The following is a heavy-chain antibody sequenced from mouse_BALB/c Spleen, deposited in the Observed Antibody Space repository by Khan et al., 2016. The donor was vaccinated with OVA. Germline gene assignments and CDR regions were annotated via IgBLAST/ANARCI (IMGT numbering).Heavy chain of an antibody. CDR2: INTYTGEP. CDR1: GYTFTNYG. J-gene: IGHJ4*01. CDR3: AKPPYFAYVMVF. Sequence: QIQLVQSGPELKKPGETVKISCKASGYTFTNYGMNWVKQAPGKGLKWMGWINTYTGEPTYADDFKGRFAFSLETSASTASLQINKLKNEDTATYFCAKPPYFAYVMVFWGQGTSITVSS. D-gene: IGHD2-10*01. V-gene: IGHV9-3-1*01.